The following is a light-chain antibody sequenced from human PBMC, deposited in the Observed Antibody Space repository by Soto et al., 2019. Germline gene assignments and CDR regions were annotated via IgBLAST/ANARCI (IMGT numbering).Light chain of an antibody. V-gene: IGKV3-20*01. CDR2: GAS. CDR1: QSVSSSY. CDR3: QQYGASPRT. Sequence: EIVLTQSPGTLSLSPGERATLSCRASQSVSSSYLDWYQQKPGQAPRLLIYGASSRATGIPDRFSGSGSGTDFTLTISSLEPEDFAVYYCQQYGASPRTFGQGTKVQIK. J-gene: IGKJ1*01.